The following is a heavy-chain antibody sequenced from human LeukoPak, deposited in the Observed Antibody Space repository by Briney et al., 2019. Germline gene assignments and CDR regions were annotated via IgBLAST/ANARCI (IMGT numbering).Heavy chain of an antibody. J-gene: IGHJ4*02. Sequence: VGSLRLSCAASGFTFSSYEMNWVRQAPGKGLEWVSYISSSGSTIYYADSVKGRFTISRDNAKNSLYLQMSSLRAEDTAVYYCARGGVNYYDSSGYYQLREYWGQGTLVTVSS. D-gene: IGHD3-22*01. V-gene: IGHV3-48*03. CDR3: ARGGVNYYDSSGYYQLREY. CDR1: GFTFSSYE. CDR2: ISSSGSTI.